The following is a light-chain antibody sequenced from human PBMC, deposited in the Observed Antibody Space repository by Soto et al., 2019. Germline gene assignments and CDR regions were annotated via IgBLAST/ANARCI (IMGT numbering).Light chain of an antibody. V-gene: IGKV3-11*01. CDR2: DAS. Sequence: EIVLTPSPATLSLSPGERATLSCRASQSIGLAIAWYQHKPGQAPRLLIFDASQRATGIPARFRGSGSGTDFTLPISSLEPEDFAVYYCQQRTDRPPWTFGQGTKVDIK. J-gene: IGKJ1*01. CDR1: QSIGLA. CDR3: QQRTDRPPWT.